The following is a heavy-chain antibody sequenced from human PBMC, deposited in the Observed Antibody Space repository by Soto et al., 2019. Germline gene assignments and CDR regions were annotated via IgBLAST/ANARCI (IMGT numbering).Heavy chain of an antibody. CDR2: FDPEDGET. J-gene: IGHJ4*02. CDR3: ATDRSITIFGVVSPFGY. Sequence: ASVKVSCKVSGYTLTGLAMHWVRRAPGKGLEWMGGFDPEDGETIYAQKFQGRVTMTEDTSTDTAYMELSSLRSEDTAVYYCATDRSITIFGVVSPFGYWGQGTLVTVSS. V-gene: IGHV1-24*01. CDR1: GYTLTGLA. D-gene: IGHD3-3*01.